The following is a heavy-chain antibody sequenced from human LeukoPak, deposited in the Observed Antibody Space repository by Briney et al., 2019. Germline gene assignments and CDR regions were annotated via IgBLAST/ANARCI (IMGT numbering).Heavy chain of an antibody. J-gene: IGHJ4*02. Sequence: SETLSLTCTVSGGSITTNYWSWIRQPAGKGLEWIGRIYTGGSTNYNPSLKSRVTMSVDTSKSQFSLKPNSVTAADTAVYYCARDRRDGYNSFYYFDYWGQGTLVTVSS. V-gene: IGHV4-4*07. CDR2: IYTGGST. D-gene: IGHD5-24*01. CDR1: GGSITTNY. CDR3: ARDRRDGYNSFYYFDY.